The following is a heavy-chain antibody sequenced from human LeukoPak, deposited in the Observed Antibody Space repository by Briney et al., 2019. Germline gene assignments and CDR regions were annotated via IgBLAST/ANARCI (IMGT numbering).Heavy chain of an antibody. CDR2: INHSGST. J-gene: IGHJ4*02. CDR1: GGSFRGYY. CDR3: ASLYSSSTKTDWRDY. Sequence: SETLSLTCAVYGGSFRGYYWSWIRQPPGKGLEWIGEINHSGSTNYNPSLKSRVTISVDTSKNQFSLKLSSVTAADTAVYYCASLYSSSTKTDWRDYWGQGTLVTVSS. V-gene: IGHV4-34*01. D-gene: IGHD6-13*01.